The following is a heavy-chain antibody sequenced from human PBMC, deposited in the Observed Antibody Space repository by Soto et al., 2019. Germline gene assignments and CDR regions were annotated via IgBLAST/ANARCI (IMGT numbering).Heavy chain of an antibody. V-gene: IGHV1-69*13. CDR1: GGTFSSYA. D-gene: IGHD6-13*01. CDR3: ARGGIAAAGTTGWFDP. CDR2: IIHIFGTA. Sequence: GASVKVSCKASGGTFSSYAISWVRQAPGQGLEWMGGIIHIFGTANYAQKFQGRVTITADESTSTAYMELSSLRSEDTAVYYCARGGIAAAGTTGWFDPWGQGTLVTVSS. J-gene: IGHJ5*02.